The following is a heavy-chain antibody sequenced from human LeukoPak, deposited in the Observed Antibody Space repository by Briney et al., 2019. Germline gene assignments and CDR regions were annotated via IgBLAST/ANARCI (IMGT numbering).Heavy chain of an antibody. CDR3: TREQDREAAATIVGDY. J-gene: IGHJ4*02. D-gene: IGHD3-22*01. CDR1: GFTFSRFE. CDR2: ISTGTYI. V-gene: IGHV3-48*03. Sequence: GGSLRLSCVASGFTFSRFEWNWVRQAPGKGLEWVSHISTGTYIAYADSVKGRFTISRDNARNSLYLEMNSLRAEDTAVYYCTREQDREAAATIVGDYWGQGTLVTVSS.